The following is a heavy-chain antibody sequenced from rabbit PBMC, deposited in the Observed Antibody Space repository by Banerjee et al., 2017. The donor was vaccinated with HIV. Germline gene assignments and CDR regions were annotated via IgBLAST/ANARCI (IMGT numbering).Heavy chain of an antibody. CDR2: IVTGDAYT. V-gene: IGHV1S45*01. CDR3: ASNSGRDDYFML. J-gene: IGHJ4*01. Sequence: QEQLVESGGGLVQPEGSLTLTCTASGFSFSNSYYMCWVRQAPGKGLEWIACIVTGDAYTYYASWVISRFTITSKINQNTVTLQMTSLTGADTATYFCASNSGRDDYFMLWGPGTLVTVS. D-gene: IGHD4-2*01. CDR1: GFSFSNSYY.